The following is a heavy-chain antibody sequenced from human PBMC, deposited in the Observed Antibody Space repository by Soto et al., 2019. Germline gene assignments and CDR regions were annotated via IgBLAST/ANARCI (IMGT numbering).Heavy chain of an antibody. V-gene: IGHV4-59*01. CDR2: IYYSGST. CDR3: ARVVGGSSWEPYYYYYGMDV. D-gene: IGHD6-13*01. CDR1: GGSISSYY. J-gene: IGHJ6*02. Sequence: SETLSLTCTVSGGSISSYYWSWIRQPPGKGLEWVGYIYYSGSTNYNPSLKSRVTISVDTSKNQFSLKLSSVTAADTAVYYCARVVGGSSWEPYYYYYGMDVWGQGTTVTVSS.